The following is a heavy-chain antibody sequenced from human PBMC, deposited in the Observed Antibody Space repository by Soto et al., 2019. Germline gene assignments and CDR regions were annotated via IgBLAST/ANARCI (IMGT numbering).Heavy chain of an antibody. J-gene: IGHJ3*02. V-gene: IGHV3-74*01. CDR2: INSDGSST. D-gene: IGHD3-10*01. Sequence: GGSLRLSCAASGFTFSSYWMHWVRQAPGKGLVWVSRINSDGSSTSYADSVKGRFTISRDNAKNTLYLQMNSLRAEDTAVYYCASVSGWFGEANDAFDIWGQGTMVTVSS. CDR1: GFTFSSYW. CDR3: ASVSGWFGEANDAFDI.